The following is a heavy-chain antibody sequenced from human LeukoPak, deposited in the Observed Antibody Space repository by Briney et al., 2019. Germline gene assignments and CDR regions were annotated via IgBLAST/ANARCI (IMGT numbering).Heavy chain of an antibody. Sequence: GRSLRLSCAASGFTFSTYGMHWVRQAPGKGLEWMAVISNDGNYKYCADSVKGRFTISRDNAKNSLYLQMNSLRAEDTAVYYCARDGGYGIDYWGQGTLVTVSS. CDR1: GFTFSTYG. D-gene: IGHD5-18*01. CDR2: ISNDGNYK. CDR3: ARDGGYGIDY. V-gene: IGHV3-30*03. J-gene: IGHJ4*02.